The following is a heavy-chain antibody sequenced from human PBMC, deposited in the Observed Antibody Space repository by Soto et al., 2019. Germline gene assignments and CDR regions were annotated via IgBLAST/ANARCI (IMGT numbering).Heavy chain of an antibody. Sequence: ASVKVSCKASGYTFTSYGISWVRQAPGQGLEWMGWISAYNGNTNYAQKLQGRATMTTDTSTSTAYMELRSLRSDDTAVYYCASAGYSSSWNAEYFQHWGQGTLVTVSS. CDR2: ISAYNGNT. J-gene: IGHJ1*01. V-gene: IGHV1-18*01. CDR1: GYTFTSYG. CDR3: ASAGYSSSWNAEYFQH. D-gene: IGHD6-13*01.